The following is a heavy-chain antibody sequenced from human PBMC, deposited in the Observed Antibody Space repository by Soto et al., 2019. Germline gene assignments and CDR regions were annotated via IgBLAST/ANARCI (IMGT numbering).Heavy chain of an antibody. V-gene: IGHV3-23*01. J-gene: IGHJ4*02. D-gene: IGHD6-19*01. Sequence: GGSLRLSCAASGFTFSSYALSWVRQAPGKGLEWVSVVSASGGGTYYAESVKGRFTISRDNSKNTLYLQMNSLRAEDTAVFYCAKGYGSDWYGCLDYWGQGTLGTVSS. CDR3: AKGYGSDWYGCLDY. CDR1: GFTFSSYA. CDR2: VSASGGGT.